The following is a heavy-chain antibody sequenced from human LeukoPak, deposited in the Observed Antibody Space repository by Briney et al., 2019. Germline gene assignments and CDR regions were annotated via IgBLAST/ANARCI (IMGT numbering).Heavy chain of an antibody. J-gene: IGHJ4*02. Sequence: ASVKVSCKASGYTFTGYYMRWVRQAPGQGLEWMGWINPNSGGTNYAQKFQGWVTMTRDTSISTAYMELSRLRSDDTAVYYCARGPQVLRYFDWLLPLDYWGQGTLVTVSS. CDR1: GYTFTGYY. V-gene: IGHV1-2*04. CDR2: INPNSGGT. CDR3: ARGPQVLRYFDWLLPLDY. D-gene: IGHD3-9*01.